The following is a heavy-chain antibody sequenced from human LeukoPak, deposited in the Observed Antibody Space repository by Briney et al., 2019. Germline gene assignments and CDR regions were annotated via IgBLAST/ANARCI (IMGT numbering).Heavy chain of an antibody. D-gene: IGHD6-19*01. V-gene: IGHV3-48*01. J-gene: IGHJ4*02. CDR2: ISSSCSTI. CDR1: GFTFSSYS. CDR3: ARDKWLVPFDY. Sequence: PGGSLRLSCAASGFTFSSYSMNWVRQAPGKGLEWVSYISSSCSTIYYADSVKGRFTISRDNAKNSLYLQMNSLRAEDTAVYYCARDKWLVPFDYWGQGTLVTVSS.